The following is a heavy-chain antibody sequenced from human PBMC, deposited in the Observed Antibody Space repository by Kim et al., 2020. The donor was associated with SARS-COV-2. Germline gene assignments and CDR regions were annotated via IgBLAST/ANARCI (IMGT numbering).Heavy chain of an antibody. V-gene: IGHV1-2*06. CDR2: INPTSGGT. CDR1: GYTFTGYY. D-gene: IGHD2-21*02. Sequence: ASVKVSCKASGYTFTGYYMHWVRQAPGQGLEWMGRINPTSGGTNYAQKFQGRVTMTRDTSISTAYMELSRLRSDDTAVYYCAREGMGTGPYYYYVDVWGKGTTFTVSS. J-gene: IGHJ6*03. CDR3: AREGMGTGPYYYYVDV.